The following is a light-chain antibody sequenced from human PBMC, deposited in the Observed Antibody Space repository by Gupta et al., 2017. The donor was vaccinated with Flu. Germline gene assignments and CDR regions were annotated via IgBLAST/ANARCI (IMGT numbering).Light chain of an antibody. J-gene: IGKJ1*01. CDR2: GAS. CDR1: QSVDSNY. V-gene: IGKV3-20*01. CDR3: QQYGNSPWT. Sequence: IVLTQSPGTLSLSPGERATLSCRASQSVDSNYLAWHQQKHGQAPRLLIYGASNRATGIPDRFSGSGSGTDFTLTISRLEPEDFAVYYCQQYGNSPWTFGQGTKVEI.